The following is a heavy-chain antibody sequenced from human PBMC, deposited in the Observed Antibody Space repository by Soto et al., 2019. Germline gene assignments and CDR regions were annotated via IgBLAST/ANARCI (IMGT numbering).Heavy chain of an antibody. Sequence: GGSLRLSCVGSGFSLANFPMNWVRQTPGKGLEWISYISPRGDNIYYTESVKGRFTISRDNARNSLYLQMNSLRDEDTALYYCVRYCSTTLCNGVATRTFDYWGQGTLVTVSS. CDR3: VRYCSTTLCNGVATRTFDY. CDR2: ISPRGDNI. J-gene: IGHJ4*02. V-gene: IGHV3-48*02. D-gene: IGHD2-2*01. CDR1: GFSLANFP.